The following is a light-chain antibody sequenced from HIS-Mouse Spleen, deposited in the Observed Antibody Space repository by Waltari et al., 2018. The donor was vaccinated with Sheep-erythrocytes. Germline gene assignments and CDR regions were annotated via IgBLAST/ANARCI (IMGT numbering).Light chain of an antibody. CDR1: SSDVGGYNY. CDR2: EGS. V-gene: IGLV2-23*01. CDR3: CSYAGSSTPWV. Sequence: QSALTQPPSVSGSPGQSVTISCTGTSSDVGGYNYVSWYQQHPGKAPKLMIYEGSKRPSGVSNRFAGSKSGNTASLTISGLQAEDEADYYCCSYAGSSTPWVFGGGTKLTVL. J-gene: IGLJ3*02.